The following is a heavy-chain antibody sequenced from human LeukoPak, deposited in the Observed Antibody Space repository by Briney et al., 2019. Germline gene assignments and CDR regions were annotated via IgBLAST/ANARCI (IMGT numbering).Heavy chain of an antibody. D-gene: IGHD6-19*01. CDR2: VYYGGDT. J-gene: IGHJ6*02. V-gene: IGHV4-39*01. CDR1: GGSITSSGVY. CDR3: ARLFSSGWPYFYGLDA. Sequence: SETLSLTCTVSGGSITSSGVYWGWVRQPPGKGLEWVGCVYYGGDTYYNPSLKSRVTISVDTSKNQFSLGLSSVTAADTALYYCARLFSSGWPYFYGLDAWGQGTTVTVSS.